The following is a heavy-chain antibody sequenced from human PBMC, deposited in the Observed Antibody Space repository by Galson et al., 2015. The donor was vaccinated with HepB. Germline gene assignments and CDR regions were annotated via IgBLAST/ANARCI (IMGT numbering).Heavy chain of an antibody. J-gene: IGHJ4*02. CDR2: IYYSGST. Sequence: TLSLTCAVSGGSIRSGGYYWSWIRQHPGKGLEWIGFIYYSGSTYHNPSLKSRLTMSVDTSRNQFSMDLRSVTAADTAVYYWARKSGSGSYYEASFDYWGQGTLVTVSS. CDR1: GGSIRSGGYY. D-gene: IGHD3-10*01. V-gene: IGHV4-31*11. CDR3: ARKSGSGSYYEASFDY.